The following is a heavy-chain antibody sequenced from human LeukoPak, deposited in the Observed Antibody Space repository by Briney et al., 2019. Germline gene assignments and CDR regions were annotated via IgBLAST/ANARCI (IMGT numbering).Heavy chain of an antibody. CDR3: AREPHYYGSGSYPNWFDP. CDR2: IYTSGST. J-gene: IGHJ5*02. Sequence: PSETLSLTCTVPGGSISSYYWSWIRQPAGKGLEWIGRIYTSGSTNYNPSLKSRVTMSVDTSKNQFSLKLSSVTAADTAVYYCAREPHYYGSGSYPNWFDPWGQGTLVTVSS. V-gene: IGHV4-4*07. CDR1: GGSISSYY. D-gene: IGHD3-10*01.